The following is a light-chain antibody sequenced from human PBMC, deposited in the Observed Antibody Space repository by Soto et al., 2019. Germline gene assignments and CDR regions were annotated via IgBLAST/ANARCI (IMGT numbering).Light chain of an antibody. Sequence: DIQMTQSPSSLSASIGDRVTITCRASQGISNYLAWYQEKPGKAPELLIYHASTLQSGVPSRFSGSGSGTDFTLTISSLQPEDGATYYCQNYNNFLFTFGPGTKVDIK. J-gene: IGKJ3*01. V-gene: IGKV1-27*01. CDR2: HAS. CDR1: QGISNY. CDR3: QNYNNFLFT.